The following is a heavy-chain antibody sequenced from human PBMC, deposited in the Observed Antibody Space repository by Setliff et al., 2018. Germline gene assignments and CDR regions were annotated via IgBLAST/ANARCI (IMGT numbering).Heavy chain of an antibody. CDR2: ISPDSYYI. CDR3: ARTCSGSGCYAGLES. V-gene: IGHV3-21*01. Sequence: PGGSLRLSCAASGFTFSSYSMHWVRQTPGKGLEWVSSISPDSYYIYYADSIKGRFTISRDNAKSSLYLQMNSLRPEDTAVYYCARTCSGSGCYAGLESWGQGTMVT. J-gene: IGHJ3*01. CDR1: GFTFSSYS. D-gene: IGHD2-15*01.